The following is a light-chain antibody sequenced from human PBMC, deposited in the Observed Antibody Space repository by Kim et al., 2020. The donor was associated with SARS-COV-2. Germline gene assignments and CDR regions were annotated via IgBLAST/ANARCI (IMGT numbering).Light chain of an antibody. V-gene: IGKV1-39*01. CDR2: RAS. CDR3: QQSYTFPRT. Sequence: INSWLNWYQQKPGKAPHLMIYRASTLKSGVPPRFSGSASGTDFSLTISSLQPEDFATYYCQQSYTFPRTFGQGTKVDIK. J-gene: IGKJ1*01. CDR1: INSW.